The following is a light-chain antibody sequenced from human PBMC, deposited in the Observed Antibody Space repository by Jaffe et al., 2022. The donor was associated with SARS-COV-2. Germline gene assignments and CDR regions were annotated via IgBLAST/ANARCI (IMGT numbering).Light chain of an antibody. CDR3: QSYDNSLTVL. Sequence: QSVLTQPPSVSGAPGQRVAISCTGNSSNIGAGYDVHWFRQLPERAPKLLIFGNSNRPSGVPDRFSGSKSGTSASLAITGLQAEDEADYYCQSYDNSLTVLLGGGTKLTV. CDR1: SSNIGAGYD. J-gene: IGLJ2*01. CDR2: GNS. V-gene: IGLV1-40*01.